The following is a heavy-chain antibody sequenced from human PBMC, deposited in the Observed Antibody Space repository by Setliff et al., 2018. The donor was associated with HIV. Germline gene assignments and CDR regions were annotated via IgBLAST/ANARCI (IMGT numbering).Heavy chain of an antibody. D-gene: IGHD1-26*01. J-gene: IGHJ4*02. CDR2: MRSSSNYI. CDR3: ARDRYSGSSTDY. Sequence: PGGSLRLSCAASEFTFSSYTMKWVRQAPGKGLEWVSSMRSSSNYIYYADSVKGRFTISKDNVKNSLYLQMNSLRAEDTAVYYCARDRYSGSSTDYWGQGTLVTVSS. CDR1: EFTFSSYT. V-gene: IGHV3-21*01.